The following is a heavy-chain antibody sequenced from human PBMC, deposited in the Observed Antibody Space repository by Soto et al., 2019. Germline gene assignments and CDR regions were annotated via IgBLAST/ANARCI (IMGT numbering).Heavy chain of an antibody. V-gene: IGHV3-7*01. CDR1: GFTFSSYW. CDR2: IKQDGSEK. D-gene: IGHD3-3*01. CDR3: ERDQGDFWSGYYYYYYYGMDV. Sequence: GGSLRLSCAASGFTFSSYWMSWVRQAPGKGLEWVANIKQDGSEKYYVDSVKGRFTISRDNAKNSLYLQMNSLRAEDTAVYYCERDQGDFWSGYYYYYYYGMDVWGQGTTVTVSS. J-gene: IGHJ6*02.